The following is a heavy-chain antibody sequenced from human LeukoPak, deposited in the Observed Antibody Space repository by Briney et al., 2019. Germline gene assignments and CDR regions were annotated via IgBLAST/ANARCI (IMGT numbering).Heavy chain of an antibody. D-gene: IGHD4-17*01. V-gene: IGHV4-34*01. CDR3: ARDGGDYGDYGY. CDR1: GGSFSGYY. CDR2: INHSGST. J-gene: IGHJ4*02. Sequence: SETLSLTCAVYGGSFSGYYWSWIRQPPGKGLEWIGEINHSGSTNYNPSLKSRVTISVDTSKNQFSLKLSSVTAADTAVYYCARDGGDYGDYGYWGQGTLVTVSS.